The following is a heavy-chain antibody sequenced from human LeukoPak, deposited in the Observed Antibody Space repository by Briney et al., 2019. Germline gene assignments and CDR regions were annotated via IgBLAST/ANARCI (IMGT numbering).Heavy chain of an antibody. V-gene: IGHV3-33*01. Sequence: PGGSLRLSCAASGFTFSSYGMHWVRQAPGKGLEWVAVIWYDGSNKYYADSVKGRFTISRDNSKNTLYLQMNSLRAEDTAVYYCARGSTRSPRPYELDYWGQGTLVTVSS. J-gene: IGHJ4*02. CDR3: ARGSTRSPRPYELDY. D-gene: IGHD3-3*01. CDR2: IWYDGSNK. CDR1: GFTFSSYG.